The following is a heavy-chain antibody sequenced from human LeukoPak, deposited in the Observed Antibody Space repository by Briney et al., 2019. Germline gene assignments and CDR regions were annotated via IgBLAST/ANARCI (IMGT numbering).Heavy chain of an antibody. D-gene: IGHD5-18*01. V-gene: IGHV3-30-3*01. Sequence: GRSLRLSCAASGFTFSSYAMHWVRQAPGKGLEWVAVISYDGSNKYYADSVKGRFTISRDNSKNTLYLQMNSLRAEDTAVYYCARDRSYGSYFDYWGQGTLVTVSS. CDR3: ARDRSYGSYFDY. CDR1: GFTFSSYA. J-gene: IGHJ4*02. CDR2: ISYDGSNK.